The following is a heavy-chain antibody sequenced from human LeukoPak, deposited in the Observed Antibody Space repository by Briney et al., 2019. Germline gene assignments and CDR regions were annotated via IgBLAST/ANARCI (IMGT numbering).Heavy chain of an antibody. Sequence: GGSLRLSCAASGFTFSSYAMSWVRQAPGKGLEWVSAISGRGGSTYYADSVKGRFTISRDNSKNTLYLQMNSLRAEDTAVYYCAKRGYCSSTSCYSHAFDIWGQGTMVTVSS. CDR2: ISGRGGST. D-gene: IGHD2-2*01. CDR3: AKRGYCSSTSCYSHAFDI. V-gene: IGHV3-23*01. CDR1: GFTFSSYA. J-gene: IGHJ3*02.